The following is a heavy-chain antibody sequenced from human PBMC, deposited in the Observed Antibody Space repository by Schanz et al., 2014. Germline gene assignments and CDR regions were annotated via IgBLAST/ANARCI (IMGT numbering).Heavy chain of an antibody. J-gene: IGHJ4*02. CDR2: MYINSGST. CDR3: VGIHVAVAEAFY. Sequence: EVQLVESGGGLIQPGGSLRLSCAVSGFTVNTNYMSWVRQAPGKGLEWISSMYINSGSTQYADSVKGRFIISRDNAKNTLYLQMNSLRPEDTALYYCVGIHVAVAEAFYWGQGALVIVSS. CDR1: GFTVNTNY. V-gene: IGHV3-66*03. D-gene: IGHD6-19*01.